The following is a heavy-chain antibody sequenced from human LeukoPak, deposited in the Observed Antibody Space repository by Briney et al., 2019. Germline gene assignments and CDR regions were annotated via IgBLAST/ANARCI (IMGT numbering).Heavy chain of an antibody. CDR1: GFTFSNYW. J-gene: IGHJ2*01. CDR3: ARDRRDYGGNSNWYFDL. V-gene: IGHV3-74*01. D-gene: IGHD4-23*01. CDR2: INSDGINT. Sequence: PGGSLRLSCAASGFTFSNYWMHWVRQAPGKGLVWVSRINSDGINTSYADSVKGRFTISRDNAKNSLYLQMNSLRAEDTAVYYCARDRRDYGGNSNWYFDLWGRGTLVTVSS.